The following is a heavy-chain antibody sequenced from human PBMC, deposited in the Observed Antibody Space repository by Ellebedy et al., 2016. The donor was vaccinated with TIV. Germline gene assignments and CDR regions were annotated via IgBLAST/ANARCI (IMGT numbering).Heavy chain of an antibody. CDR2: ISGWGGDI. V-gene: IGHV3-23*01. CDR3: AKGGRIQLTDV. Sequence: GESLKISCAASGFTFDSYAMSWVRQAPGKGLEWVSRISGWGGDIFYANSVKGRFTISRDNFNNRVFLQMNSLRAEDTAVYYCAKGGRIQLTDVWGQGTTVIVSS. J-gene: IGHJ6*02. CDR1: GFTFDSYA. D-gene: IGHD5-18*01.